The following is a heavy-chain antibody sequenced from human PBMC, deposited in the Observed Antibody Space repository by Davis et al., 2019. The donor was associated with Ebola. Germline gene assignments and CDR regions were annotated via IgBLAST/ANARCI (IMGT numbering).Heavy chain of an antibody. CDR1: GGSISYYY. CDR2: IYYSGDT. Sequence: SETLSLTCTVPGGSISYYYWSWIRQSPGKGPEWIGYIYYSGDTHYNPPLKSRVTISVDTSKNEFSLNLRSVTAADTATYYCARGRGDPRIFDYWGQGILVTVSS. V-gene: IGHV4-59*01. J-gene: IGHJ4*02. D-gene: IGHD2-21*02. CDR3: ARGRGDPRIFDY.